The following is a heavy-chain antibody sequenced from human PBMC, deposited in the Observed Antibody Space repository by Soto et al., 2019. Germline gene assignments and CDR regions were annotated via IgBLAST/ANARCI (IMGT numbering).Heavy chain of an antibody. CDR2: INPNSGGT. Sequence: QVQLVQSGAEVKKPGASVKVSCKASGYTFTGYYMHWVRQAPGQGLEWMGWINPNSGGTNYAQKFQGRVTMTRDTSIRTAYMELSRLRSDDTAVYYCARDPSAIYYYGSGSYYWVMDVWGQGTTVTVSS. CDR3: ARDPSAIYYYGSGSYYWVMDV. D-gene: IGHD3-10*01. V-gene: IGHV1-2*02. J-gene: IGHJ6*02. CDR1: GYTFTGYY.